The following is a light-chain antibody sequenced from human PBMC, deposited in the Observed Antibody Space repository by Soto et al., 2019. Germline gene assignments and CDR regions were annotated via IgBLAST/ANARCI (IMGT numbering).Light chain of an antibody. Sequence: EVVLTQSPGTLSLSPGERATLSCRASQSVRSSFLAWYQQRPGLAPRLLLYGASTRATGTPERFSGSGSGTDFTLNISRLEPEDFAVYYCQQYFSTPRTFGQGTKVEV. CDR1: QSVRSSF. CDR2: GAS. J-gene: IGKJ1*01. CDR3: QQYFSTPRT. V-gene: IGKV3-20*01.